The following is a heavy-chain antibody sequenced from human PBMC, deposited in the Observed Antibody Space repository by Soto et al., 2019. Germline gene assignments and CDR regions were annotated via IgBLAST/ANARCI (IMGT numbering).Heavy chain of an antibody. CDR2: ISATGGST. J-gene: IGHJ4*02. CDR3: AKASSAWYDSKSYYFDD. CDR1: GFSFSDYA. D-gene: IGHD6-19*01. V-gene: IGHV3-23*01. Sequence: EVQLLDSGGGLVQPGGSLRLSCAASGFSFSDYAMNWVRQAPGKGLEWVSEISATGGSTFYADFVKGRFTISIDNSKNTLYLHLTSLRDEDTARYYCAKASSAWYDSKSYYFDDWGPGTQVTVSA.